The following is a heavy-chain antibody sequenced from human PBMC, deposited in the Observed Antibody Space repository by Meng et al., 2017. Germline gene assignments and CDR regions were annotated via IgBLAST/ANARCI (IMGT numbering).Heavy chain of an antibody. J-gene: IGHJ4*02. CDR1: GGSISSSSYY. CDR2: IYYSGST. V-gene: IGHV4-39*07. CDR3: ARGYGDYWVSDY. D-gene: IGHD4-17*01. Sequence: SETLSLTCTVPGGSISSSSYYWGWIRQPPGKGLEWIGSIYYSGSTYYNPSLKSRVTISVDTSKNQFSLKLSSVTAADTAVYYCARGYGDYWVSDYWGQGTLVTVSS.